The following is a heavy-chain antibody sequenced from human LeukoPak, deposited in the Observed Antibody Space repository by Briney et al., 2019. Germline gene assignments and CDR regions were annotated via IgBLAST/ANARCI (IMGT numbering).Heavy chain of an antibody. V-gene: IGHV4-34*01. Sequence: KPSETLSLTCAVYGGSFSNYYWSWIRQPPGKGLEWIGEINHSGSTNYNSSLKSRVTISVDTSKNQFSLKLSSVTAADTAVYYCARSSRAYGSSWYVNGMDVWGQGTTVTVSS. J-gene: IGHJ6*02. CDR1: GGSFSNYY. CDR2: INHSGST. D-gene: IGHD6-13*01. CDR3: ARSSRAYGSSWYVNGMDV.